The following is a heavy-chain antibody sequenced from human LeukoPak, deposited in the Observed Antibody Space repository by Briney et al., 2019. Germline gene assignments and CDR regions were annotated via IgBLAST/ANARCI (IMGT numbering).Heavy chain of an antibody. J-gene: IGHJ5*01. D-gene: IGHD2-15*01. V-gene: IGHV1-24*01. CDR2: FDPEDGET. CDR3: AAGLPGGGSRTTMVTFDY. Sequence: ASVKVSCKVSGYTLTELSMHWVRQAPGKGLEWMGGFDPEDGETIYAQKFQGRVTMTEDTSTDTAYMELSSLRSEDTAVYYCAAGLPGGGSRTTMVTFDYWGXXTLVTVSS. CDR1: GYTLTELS.